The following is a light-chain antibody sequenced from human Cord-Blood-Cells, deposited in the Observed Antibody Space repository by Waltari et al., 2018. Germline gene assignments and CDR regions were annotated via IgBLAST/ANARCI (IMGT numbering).Light chain of an antibody. V-gene: IGKV3-15*01. CDR3: QQYNNWPPKT. J-gene: IGKJ2*01. Sequence: EIVITQYPATLSVSQGERATLPCRASQSVSSNLAWYQQKPGQAPRLLIYCASTRATDIPARFSGSGSGTEFTLTISSLQSEDFAVYYCQQYNNWPPKTFGQGTKLEIK. CDR2: CAS. CDR1: QSVSSN.